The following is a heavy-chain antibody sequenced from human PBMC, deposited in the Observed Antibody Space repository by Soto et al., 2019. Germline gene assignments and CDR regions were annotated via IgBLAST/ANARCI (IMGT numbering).Heavy chain of an antibody. CDR2: IIPLLGTE. V-gene: IGHV1-69*01. D-gene: IGHD3-16*01. J-gene: IGHJ4*02. Sequence: QVQLVQSGAEVKKPGSSVKVSCMASGGTFSTYGVSCVRQAPGQGLEWMGGIIPLLGTEKYAQKFQGRATIRGDESMTTAYSEMRSLRSDDTAVYFCAREADRRRLHLVDYWGQGTLVTVSS. CDR1: GGTFSTYG. CDR3: AREADRRRLHLVDY.